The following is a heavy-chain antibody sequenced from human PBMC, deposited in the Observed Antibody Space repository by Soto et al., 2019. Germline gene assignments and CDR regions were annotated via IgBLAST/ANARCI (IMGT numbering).Heavy chain of an antibody. V-gene: IGHV3-30*18. D-gene: IGHD2-2*01. CDR1: GFTFSSYG. J-gene: IGHJ6*02. CDR3: AKDQGEYHLLSYYYYYGMDV. Sequence: QVQLVESGGGVVQPGRSLRLSCAASGFTFSSYGMHWVRQAPGKGLEWVAVISYDGSNKYYADSVKGRFTISRDNSKNTLYLQMNSLRAEDTAVYYCAKDQGEYHLLSYYYYYGMDVWGQGTTVTVSS. CDR2: ISYDGSNK.